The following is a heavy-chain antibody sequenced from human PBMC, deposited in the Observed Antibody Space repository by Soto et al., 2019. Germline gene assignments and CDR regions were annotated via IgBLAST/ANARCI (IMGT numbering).Heavy chain of an antibody. Sequence: QVQLQQWGAGLLKPSETLSLTCAVYGGSFSGYYWSWIRQPPGKGLEWIGEINHSGSTNYNPSLKGRVTISVDTSKNQFSLKVSSVTAADTAVYYCARGRGIAVFWGQGTLVTVSS. CDR2: INHSGST. J-gene: IGHJ4*02. CDR3: ARGRGIAVF. V-gene: IGHV4-34*01. D-gene: IGHD6-19*01. CDR1: GGSFSGYY.